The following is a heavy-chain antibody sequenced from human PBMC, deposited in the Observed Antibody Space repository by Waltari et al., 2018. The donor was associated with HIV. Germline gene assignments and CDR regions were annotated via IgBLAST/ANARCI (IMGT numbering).Heavy chain of an antibody. CDR3: ARDSYSSGPPGV. V-gene: IGHV4-4*07. J-gene: IGHJ6*02. CDR1: EDSIISSS. D-gene: IGHD6-19*01. Sequence: QVQLQESGPGLVKPSETLSLTCTVPEDSIISSSWTWIRQPAGKGLEWIGRIYTSGSTNYNPSLKSRVTMSVDTSKNQFSLKLSSVTAADTAVYYCARDSYSSGPPGVWGQGTTVTVSS. CDR2: IYTSGST.